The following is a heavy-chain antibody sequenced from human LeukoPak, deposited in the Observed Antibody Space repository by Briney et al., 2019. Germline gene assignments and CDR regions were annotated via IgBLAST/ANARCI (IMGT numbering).Heavy chain of an antibody. CDR3: ARDPGYSSFDY. D-gene: IGHD6-13*01. V-gene: IGHV3-7*01. CDR1: GFTFGRSW. J-gene: IGHJ4*02. CDR2: IKEDGSVR. Sequence: GGSLRLSXGVSGFTFGRSWMSWVRQTPAKGLEFVANIKEDGSVRNYVDSVQGRFTISRDNAKNSLYLHMNSLRAEDTAVYYCARDPGYSSFDYWGQGTLVTVSS.